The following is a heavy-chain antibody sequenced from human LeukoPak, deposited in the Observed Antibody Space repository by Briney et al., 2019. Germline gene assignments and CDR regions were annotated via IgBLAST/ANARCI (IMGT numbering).Heavy chain of an antibody. CDR2: IYYSGST. V-gene: IGHV4-39*07. CDR1: GGSISSSSYY. Sequence: SETLSLTCTVSGGSISSSSYYWGWIRQPPGKGLEWIGSIYYSGSTYYNPSLKSRVTISVDTSKNQFSLKLSSVTAADTAVYYCASYYYGSGSHIDYWGQGTLVTVSS. CDR3: ASYYYGSGSHIDY. J-gene: IGHJ4*02. D-gene: IGHD3-10*01.